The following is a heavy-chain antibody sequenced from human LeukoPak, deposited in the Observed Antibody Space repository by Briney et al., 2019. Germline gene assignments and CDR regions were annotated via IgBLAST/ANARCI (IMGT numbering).Heavy chain of an antibody. CDR3: ARGTPFDSSGYHYYFDY. V-gene: IGHV1-69*13. Sequence: ASVKVSCKASGGTFSSYAISWVRQAPGQGLEWMGGIIPIFGTANYAQKFQGRVTITADESTSTAYMELSSLRSEDTAVYYCARGTPFDSSGYHYYFDYWGQGTLVTVSS. D-gene: IGHD3-22*01. CDR1: GGTFSSYA. J-gene: IGHJ4*02. CDR2: IIPIFGTA.